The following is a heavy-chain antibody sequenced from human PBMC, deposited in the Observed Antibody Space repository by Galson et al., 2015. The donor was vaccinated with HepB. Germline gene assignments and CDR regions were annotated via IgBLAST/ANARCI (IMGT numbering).Heavy chain of an antibody. CDR3: ARVVAAAGTLDY. Sequence: SLRLSCAASGFTFSSYGMHWVRQAPGKGLEWVAVIWYDGSNKYYADSVKGRFTISRDNSKNTLYLQMNSLRAEDTAVYYCARVVAAAGTLDYWGQGTLVTVSS. D-gene: IGHD6-13*01. V-gene: IGHV3-33*01. J-gene: IGHJ4*02. CDR2: IWYDGSNK. CDR1: GFTFSSYG.